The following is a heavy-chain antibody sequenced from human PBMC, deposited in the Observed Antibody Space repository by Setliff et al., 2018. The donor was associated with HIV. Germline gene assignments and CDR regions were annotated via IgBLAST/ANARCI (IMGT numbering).Heavy chain of an antibody. CDR1: GVSMRTHY. D-gene: IGHD6-6*01. J-gene: IGHJ4*02. V-gene: IGHV4-59*11. Sequence: SETLSLTCNVSGVSMRTHYWSWVRQPPGKRLEWVGYILYSGNANYNPSFKNRVTVSLDEAKSQFSQNLKSVTSADTAVYYCATEGREKLALFDHWGLGILVTVSS. CDR3: ATEGREKLALFDH. CDR2: ILYSGNA.